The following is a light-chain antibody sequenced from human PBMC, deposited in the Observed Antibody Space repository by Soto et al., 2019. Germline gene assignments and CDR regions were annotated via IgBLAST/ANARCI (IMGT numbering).Light chain of an antibody. CDR2: HTN. J-gene: IGLJ3*02. Sequence: QTVVTQEPSFSVSPGGTVTLTCGLNSGSVSTNYYPAWYQQTPGQAPRALIYHTNTRSSGVPDRFSGSILGNKAALTISGAQADDESDYYCVLYISGGTWWFGGGTKLTVL. CDR3: VLYISGGTWW. CDR1: SGSVSTNYY. V-gene: IGLV8-61*01.